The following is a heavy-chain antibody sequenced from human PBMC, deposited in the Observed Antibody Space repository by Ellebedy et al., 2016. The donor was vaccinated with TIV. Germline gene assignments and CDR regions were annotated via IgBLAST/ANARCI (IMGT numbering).Heavy chain of an antibody. V-gene: IGHV3-21*01. D-gene: IGHD3-10*01. CDR1: GFTFSIYS. CDR3: ARAAGFGGPDYYYYGMDV. Sequence: GESLKISCAASGFTFSIYSMNWVRQAPGKGLEWVSFISATGSYIYYADSLKGRFTISRDNATNSLYLQMNSLGVDDTAVYYCARAAGFGGPDYYYYGMDVWGQGTTVTVSS. J-gene: IGHJ6*02. CDR2: ISATGSYI.